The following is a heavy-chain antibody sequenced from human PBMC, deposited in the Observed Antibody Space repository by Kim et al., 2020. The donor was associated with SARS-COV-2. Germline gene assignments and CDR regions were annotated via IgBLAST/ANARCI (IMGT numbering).Heavy chain of an antibody. D-gene: IGHD6-13*01. CDR2: INPSGGST. J-gene: IGHJ6*02. CDR3: ARDLLYSSTVYYYGMDV. V-gene: IGHV1-46*01. CDR1: GYTFTSYY. Sequence: ASVKVSCKASGYTFTSYYMHWVRQAPGQGLEWMGIINPSGGSTSYAQKFQGRVTMTRDTSTSTVYMELSSLRSEDTAVYYCARDLLYSSTVYYYGMDVWGQGTTVTVSS.